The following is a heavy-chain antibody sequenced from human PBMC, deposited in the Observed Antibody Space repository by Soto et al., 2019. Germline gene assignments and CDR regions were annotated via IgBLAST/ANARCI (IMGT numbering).Heavy chain of an antibody. D-gene: IGHD5-12*01. Sequence: ASMKVSCKASGYTFTSYGISWVRQAPGQGLEWMGWISAYNGNTNYAQKLQGRVTMTTDTSTSTAYMELRSLRSDDTAVYYCARGAEWLPYNTQPRIFDYWGQGTLVTVSS. J-gene: IGHJ4*02. CDR1: GYTFTSYG. V-gene: IGHV1-18*01. CDR3: ARGAEWLPYNTQPRIFDY. CDR2: ISAYNGNT.